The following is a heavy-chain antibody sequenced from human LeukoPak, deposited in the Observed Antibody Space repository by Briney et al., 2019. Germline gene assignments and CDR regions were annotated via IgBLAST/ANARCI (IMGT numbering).Heavy chain of an antibody. Sequence: SETLSLTCAVYGGSFSGYYWSWIRQPPGKGLEWIGEINHSGSTNYNPSLKSRVTISVDTSKNQFSLKLSSVTAADTAVYYCARHRGYYYYYMDVWGKGTTVTISS. CDR2: INHSGST. V-gene: IGHV4-34*01. CDR3: ARHRGYYYYYMDV. CDR1: GGSFSGYY. J-gene: IGHJ6*03.